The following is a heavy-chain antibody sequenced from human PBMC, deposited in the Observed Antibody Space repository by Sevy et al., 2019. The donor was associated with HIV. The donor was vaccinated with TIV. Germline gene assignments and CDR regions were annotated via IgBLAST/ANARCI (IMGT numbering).Heavy chain of an antibody. Sequence: GGSLRLSCAASEFTLSRYWMSWVRQAPGKGLERVANINQDGSEKYYVDSVKGRFTISRDNAENSVYLQMNSLRAEDTALYYCGSGLMRYFDLWGRGTLVTVSS. CDR2: INQDGSEK. J-gene: IGHJ2*01. D-gene: IGHD3-10*01. CDR3: GSGLMRYFDL. CDR1: EFTLSRYW. V-gene: IGHV3-7*01.